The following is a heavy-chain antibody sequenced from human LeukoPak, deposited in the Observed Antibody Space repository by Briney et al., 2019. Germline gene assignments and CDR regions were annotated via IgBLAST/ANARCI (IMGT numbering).Heavy chain of an antibody. V-gene: IGHV3-48*04. CDR1: GFTFSGYN. D-gene: IGHD6-13*01. CDR2: ISGSSSPI. J-gene: IGHJ4*02. CDR3: AKGRFGGIAAFDY. Sequence: GGSLRLSCAASGFTFSGYNMNWVRQAPGKGLEWVSYISGSSSPIFYADSVKGRFTISRDNAKNSLYLQMNSLRAEDTALYYCAKGRFGGIAAFDYWGQGTLVTVSS.